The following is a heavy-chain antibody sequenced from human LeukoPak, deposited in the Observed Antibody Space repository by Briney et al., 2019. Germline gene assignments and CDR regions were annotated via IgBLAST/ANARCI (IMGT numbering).Heavy chain of an antibody. Sequence: ASVKVSCKASGYTFTSYDINWVRQATGQGLEWMGWMNPNSGNTGYAQKFQGRVTMTRNTSISTAYMELSSLRSEDTAAYYCVFMYNWNYVIRYWGQGTLVTVSS. CDR2: MNPNSGNT. CDR1: GYTFTSYD. V-gene: IGHV1-8*01. CDR3: VFMYNWNYVIRY. J-gene: IGHJ4*02. D-gene: IGHD1-7*01.